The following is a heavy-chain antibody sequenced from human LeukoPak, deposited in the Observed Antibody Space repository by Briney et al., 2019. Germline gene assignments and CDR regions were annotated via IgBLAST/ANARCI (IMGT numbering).Heavy chain of an antibody. CDR3: ARSQKRGYSLS. CDR2: INHSGST. V-gene: IGHV4-34*01. CDR1: GGSFSGYD. D-gene: IGHD5-18*01. Sequence: KPSETLSLTCAVYGGSFSGYDWSWIRQPPGKGLEWIGEINHSGSTNYNPSLKSRVTISVDTSKNQFSLKLSSVTAADTAVYYCARSQKRGYSLSWGQGTLVTVSS. J-gene: IGHJ5*02.